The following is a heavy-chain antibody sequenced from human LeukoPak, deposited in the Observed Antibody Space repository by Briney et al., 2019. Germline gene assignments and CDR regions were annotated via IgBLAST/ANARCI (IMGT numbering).Heavy chain of an antibody. Sequence: GGSLRLSCAGSGFTFSSYEMNWVRQAPGKGLEWVSYISSSGSTRYYADSVKGRFTVSRDNAKNSLFLQMNSLRAEDTAVYYCARVLRYCSGGNCYSGGLGYMDVWGKGTTVTISS. CDR1: GFTFSSYE. CDR2: ISSSGSTR. D-gene: IGHD2-15*01. V-gene: IGHV3-48*03. CDR3: ARVLRYCSGGNCYSGGLGYMDV. J-gene: IGHJ6*03.